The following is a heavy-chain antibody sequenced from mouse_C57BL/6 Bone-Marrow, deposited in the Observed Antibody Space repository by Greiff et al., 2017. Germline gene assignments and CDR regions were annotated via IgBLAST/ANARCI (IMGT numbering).Heavy chain of an antibody. Sequence: EVQRVESGGDLVKPGGSLKLSCAASGFTFSSYGMSWVRQTPDKRLEWVATISSGGSYTYYPDSVKGRVTISRDNAKNTLYRQMSSLKSEDTAMYYCARHAGYGNYEYFDYWGKGTTLTVSS. CDR1: GFTFSSYG. D-gene: IGHD2-1*01. V-gene: IGHV5-6*01. CDR3: ARHAGYGNYEYFDY. J-gene: IGHJ2*01. CDR2: ISSGGSYT.